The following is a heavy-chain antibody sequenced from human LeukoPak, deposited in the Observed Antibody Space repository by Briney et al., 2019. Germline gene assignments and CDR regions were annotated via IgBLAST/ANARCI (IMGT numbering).Heavy chain of an antibody. CDR1: GYTFTSYG. D-gene: IGHD1-1*01. V-gene: IGHV1-18*01. CDR3: ARDSGKGTTGTTRKTPGYYFDY. CDR2: ISAYNGNT. Sequence: GASVKVSCKASGYTFTSYGISWVRQAPGQGLEWMGWISAYNGNTNYAQKLQGRVTMTTDTSTSTAYMELRSLRSDDTAVYYCARDSGKGTTGTTRKTPGYYFDYWGQGTLVTVSS. J-gene: IGHJ4*02.